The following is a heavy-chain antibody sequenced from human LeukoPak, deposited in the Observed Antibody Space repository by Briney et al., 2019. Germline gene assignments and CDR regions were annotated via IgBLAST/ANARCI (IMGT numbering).Heavy chain of an antibody. Sequence: SETLSLTCSVSGDSISLSFYYWGWIRQPPGKALEWIGSVYYSGTTSYNPPLKSRVTISVDTSKNQFSLKLSSVTAADTAVYYCARLGVSLTSFDYWGQGTLVTVSS. CDR3: ARLGVSLTSFDY. D-gene: IGHD3-10*01. CDR1: GDSISLSFYY. V-gene: IGHV4-39*01. J-gene: IGHJ4*02. CDR2: VYYSGTT.